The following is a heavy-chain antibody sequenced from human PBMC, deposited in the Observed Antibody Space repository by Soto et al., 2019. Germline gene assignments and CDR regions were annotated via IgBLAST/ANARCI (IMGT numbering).Heavy chain of an antibody. D-gene: IGHD4-17*01. CDR1: GYTFTEYD. Sequence: GPVKVSCKTSGYTFTEYDINWVRQAPGQGLEYMGWVSPENRNAGYAPQFRGRVSMTADTSINTVYLELTTLTYEDTAVYYCEVTTGYWGQGSMVTVSS. CDR3: EVTTGY. CDR2: VSPENRNA. J-gene: IGHJ4*02. V-gene: IGHV1-8*01.